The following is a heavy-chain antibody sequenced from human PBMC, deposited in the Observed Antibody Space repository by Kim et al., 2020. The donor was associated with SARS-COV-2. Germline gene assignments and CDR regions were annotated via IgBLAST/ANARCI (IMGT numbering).Heavy chain of an antibody. V-gene: IGHV3-33*08. CDR3: ARRGVPASQDNYFAMDV. CDR1: GFTFSDYG. D-gene: IGHD3-10*01. J-gene: IGHJ6*02. Sequence: GGSLRLSCAASGFTFSDYGMHWVRQAPGKGLEWVAVIWYDGNTKYSADSVKGRFTISRDNSKNTLYLQMNSLRAEDTAVYYCARRGVPASQDNYFAMDVWGQGTTVTVSS. CDR2: IWYDGNTK.